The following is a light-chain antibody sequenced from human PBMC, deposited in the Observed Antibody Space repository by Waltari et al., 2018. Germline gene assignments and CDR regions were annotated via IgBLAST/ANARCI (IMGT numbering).Light chain of an antibody. Sequence: DIQMTQSPSSLSASVGDRVTITCRARQSISSYLNWYQQKPVKAPKLLIYAASSLQSGVPSRFSGSGSGTDFTLTISSLQPDDFATYYCQQSYSTPFTFGPGTKVDIK. J-gene: IGKJ3*01. CDR3: QQSYSTPFT. CDR2: AAS. CDR1: QSISSY. V-gene: IGKV1-39*01.